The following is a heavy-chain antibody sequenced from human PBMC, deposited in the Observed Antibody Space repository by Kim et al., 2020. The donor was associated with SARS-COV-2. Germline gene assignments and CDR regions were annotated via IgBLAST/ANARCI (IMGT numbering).Heavy chain of an antibody. CDR2: ISHSCST. D-gene: IGHD1-26*01. Sequence: SETLSLTCAVSGGSFSGYYWSWIRQPPGKGLEWVGEISHSCSTNNYPSPKSRGTITVDTSKNQFPLKLISITAAATAASYCSSWARMRILRPLGSLDYF. CDR3: SSWARMRILRPLGSLDYF. J-gene: IGHJ4*01. CDR1: GGSFSGYY. V-gene: IGHV4-34*04.